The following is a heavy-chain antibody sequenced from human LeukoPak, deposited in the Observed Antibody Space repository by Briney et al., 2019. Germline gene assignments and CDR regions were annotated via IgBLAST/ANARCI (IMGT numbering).Heavy chain of an antibody. Sequence: PGGSLRLSCAASGFTFSSYSMNWVRQAPGKGLEWVSYISSSSSTIYYADSVKGRFTISRDNAKNSLYLQMNSLRADDTAVYYCARDHLYYEISGPRFDNWGQGTRVTVSS. CDR2: ISSSSSTI. D-gene: IGHD3-16*01. CDR3: ARDHLYYEISGPRFDN. J-gene: IGHJ4*02. CDR1: GFTFSSYS. V-gene: IGHV3-48*01.